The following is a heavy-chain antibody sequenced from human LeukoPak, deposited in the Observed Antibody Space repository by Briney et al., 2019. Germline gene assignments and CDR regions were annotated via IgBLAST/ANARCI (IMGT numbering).Heavy chain of an antibody. J-gene: IGHJ4*02. Sequence: SETLSLTCTVSGASISTYYWSWIRPPPGKGREWIGYIYYNGATNYNPSLKSRVSVSIDTAKNKFSLKMRSMTAADSGVYYCARFKFVPGDYYFDSWGQGTLITVSS. CDR2: IYYNGAT. CDR3: ARFKFVPGDYYFDS. V-gene: IGHV4-59*01. D-gene: IGHD6-6*01. CDR1: GASISTYY.